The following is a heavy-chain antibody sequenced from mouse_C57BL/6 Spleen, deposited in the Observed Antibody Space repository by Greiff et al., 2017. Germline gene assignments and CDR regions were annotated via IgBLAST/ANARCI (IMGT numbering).Heavy chain of an antibody. Sequence: QVQLQQPGAELVLPGASVKLSCKASGYTFTSSWMHWVKQRPGQGLEWIGEIDPSDSYTNYNQKFKGKSTLTVDKSSSTAYMQLSSLTSEDSAVYYCAHYYGSSYGEYFDVWGTGTTVTVSS. J-gene: IGHJ1*03. D-gene: IGHD1-1*01. CDR1: GYTFTSSW. CDR3: AHYYGSSYGEYFDV. CDR2: IDPSDSYT. V-gene: IGHV1-69*01.